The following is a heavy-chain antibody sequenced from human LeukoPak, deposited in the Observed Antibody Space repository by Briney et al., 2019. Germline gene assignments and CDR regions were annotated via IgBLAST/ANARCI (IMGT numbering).Heavy chain of an antibody. J-gene: IGHJ3*01. CDR1: GGSISSGDYY. Sequence: SETLPLTCTVSGGSISSGDYYWSWIRQPPGKGLEWIGYIYYDGSTYYNPSLKSRVTISVDTSQNQFSLNLNSVTAADTAVYYCARQQQRYWDAVDVWGQGTTVTVSS. CDR3: ARQQQRYWDAVDV. V-gene: IGHV4-30-4*01. CDR2: IYYDGST. D-gene: IGHD6-25*01.